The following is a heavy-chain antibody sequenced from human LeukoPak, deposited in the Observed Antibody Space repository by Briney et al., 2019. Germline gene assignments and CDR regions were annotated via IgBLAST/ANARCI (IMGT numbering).Heavy chain of an antibody. V-gene: IGHV3-21*01. J-gene: IGHJ5*02. CDR1: GFTFSSYS. D-gene: IGHD1-1*01. Sequence: GGSLRLSCAASGFTFSSYSMNWVRQAPGKGLEWVSSISSSSSYIYYADSVKGRFTFSRDNAKNSLYLQMNSLRAEDTAVYYCAREQFHSNSNGNWFDPWGQGTLVTVSS. CDR3: AREQFHSNSNGNWFDP. CDR2: ISSSSSYI.